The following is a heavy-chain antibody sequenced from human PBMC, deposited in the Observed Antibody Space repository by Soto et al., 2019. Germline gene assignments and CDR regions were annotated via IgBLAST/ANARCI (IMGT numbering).Heavy chain of an antibody. CDR2: ISYDGSNK. Sequence: GGSLRLSCAASGFTFSSYGMHWVRQAPGKGLEWVAVISYDGSNKYYADSVKGRFTISRDNSKNTLYLQMNSLRAEDTAVYYCAKDRPYCSGGSCYSSYFDYWGQGTLVTVSS. V-gene: IGHV3-30*18. J-gene: IGHJ4*02. D-gene: IGHD2-15*01. CDR3: AKDRPYCSGGSCYSSYFDY. CDR1: GFTFSSYG.